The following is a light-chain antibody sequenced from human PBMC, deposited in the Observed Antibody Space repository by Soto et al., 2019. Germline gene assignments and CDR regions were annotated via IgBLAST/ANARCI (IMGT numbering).Light chain of an antibody. J-gene: IGLJ2*01. CDR1: SSNIGSNT. CDR3: AAWDDSLKNVV. Sequence: QYVLTQPPSASGTPGQRVTISCSGSSSNIGSNTVNWYQQLPGTAPKLLIYSNNQRPSGVPDRFSGSKSGTSASLAISGLQSEDEADYYCAAWDDSLKNVVFGGGTKLTVL. CDR2: SNN. V-gene: IGLV1-44*01.